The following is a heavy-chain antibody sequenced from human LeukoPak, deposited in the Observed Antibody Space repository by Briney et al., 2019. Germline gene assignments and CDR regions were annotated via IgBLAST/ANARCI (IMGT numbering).Heavy chain of an antibody. D-gene: IGHD3-9*01. CDR2: IYYSGST. J-gene: IGHJ4*02. Sequence: SETLSLTCTVSGGSISSYYWSWIRQPPGKGLEWIGYIYYSGSTNYNPSLKSRVTISVDTSKNQFSLKLSSVTAADTAVYYCARADFDWLIDYWGQGTLVTVSS. CDR1: GGSISSYY. V-gene: IGHV4-59*01. CDR3: ARADFDWLIDY.